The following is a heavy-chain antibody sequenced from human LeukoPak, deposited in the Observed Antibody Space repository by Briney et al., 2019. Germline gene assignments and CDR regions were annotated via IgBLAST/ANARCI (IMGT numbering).Heavy chain of an antibody. J-gene: IGHJ4*02. CDR3: ARIRDPAYSSSWYDDY. CDR2: LNWGDDK. D-gene: IGHD6-13*01. Sequence: SGPALVKPPPPLTLSCTFSGFSLSTSGMCVSWIRQPPGKALEWLARLNWGDDKYYSPSLKTRLTISKDTSKNQVVLTMTNMDPVDTATYYGARIRDPAYSSSWYDDYWGQGTLVTVSS. CDR1: GFSLSTSGMC. V-gene: IGHV2-70*11.